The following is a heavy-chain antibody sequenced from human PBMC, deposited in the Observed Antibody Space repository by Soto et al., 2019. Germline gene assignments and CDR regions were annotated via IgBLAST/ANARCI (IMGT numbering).Heavy chain of an antibody. Sequence: GGSLRLSCATSGFTFSDHAMHWVRQAPGEGLEWVSGIRGDLVTTPYADSVKGRFTISRDNSKNTLYLQMNSPRAEDTAVYYCAKRISGWYEIDYWGQGTLVTVSS. CDR2: IRGDLVTT. D-gene: IGHD6-19*01. CDR3: AKRISGWYEIDY. V-gene: IGHV3-23*01. J-gene: IGHJ4*02. CDR1: GFTFSDHA.